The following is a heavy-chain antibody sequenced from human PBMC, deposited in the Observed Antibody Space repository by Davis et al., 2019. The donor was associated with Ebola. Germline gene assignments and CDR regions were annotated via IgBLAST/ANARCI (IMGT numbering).Heavy chain of an antibody. CDR2: IKQDGSEK. CDR1: GFTFSSYW. Sequence: GGSLRLSCAASGFTFSSYWMSWVRQAPGKGLEWVANIKQDGSEKYYVDSVKGRFTISRDNAKNTLYLQMNSLRAEDTAVYYCARDQGTTVTTAFDYWGQGTLVTVSS. V-gene: IGHV3-7*01. CDR3: ARDQGTTVTTAFDY. D-gene: IGHD4-17*01. J-gene: IGHJ4*02.